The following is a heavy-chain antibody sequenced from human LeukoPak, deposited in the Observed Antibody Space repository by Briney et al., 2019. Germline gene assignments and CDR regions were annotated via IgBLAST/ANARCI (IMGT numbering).Heavy chain of an antibody. V-gene: IGHV4-39*07. D-gene: IGHD3-10*01. CDR3: ARREVRGRVRDY. J-gene: IGHJ4*02. Sequence: SETLSLTCTVSGGSISSSSYYWGWIRQPPGKGLEWIGSIYYSGSTYYNPSLKSRVTISVDTSKNQFSLKLSSVTAADTAVYYCARREVRGRVRDYWGQGTLVTVSS. CDR2: IYYSGST. CDR1: GGSISSSSYY.